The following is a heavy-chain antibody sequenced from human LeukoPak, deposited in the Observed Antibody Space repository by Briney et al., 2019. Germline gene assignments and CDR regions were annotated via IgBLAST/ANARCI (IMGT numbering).Heavy chain of an antibody. Sequence: GGSLRLSCAASGFTFSSYAMHWVRQAPGKGLEWVSVIYSGGSTYYADSVKGRFTISRDNSKNTLYLQMNSLRAEDTAVYYCARGRPGYYFDYWGQGTLVTVSS. CDR2: IYSGGST. D-gene: IGHD3-10*01. CDR1: GFTFSSYA. V-gene: IGHV3-53*01. CDR3: ARGRPGYYFDY. J-gene: IGHJ4*02.